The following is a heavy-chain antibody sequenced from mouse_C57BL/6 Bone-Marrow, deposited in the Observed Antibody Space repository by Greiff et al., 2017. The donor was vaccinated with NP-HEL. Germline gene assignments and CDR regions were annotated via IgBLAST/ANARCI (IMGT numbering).Heavy chain of an antibody. Sequence: EVQRVESGGGLVQPGGSLKLSCAASGFTFSDYYMYWVRQTPEKRLEWVAYISNGGGSTYYPDTVKGRFTISRDNAKNTLYLRMSRLKSEDTAMYYCARHYWGQGTTLTVSS. V-gene: IGHV5-12*01. J-gene: IGHJ2*01. CDR3: ARHY. CDR1: GFTFSDYY. CDR2: ISNGGGST.